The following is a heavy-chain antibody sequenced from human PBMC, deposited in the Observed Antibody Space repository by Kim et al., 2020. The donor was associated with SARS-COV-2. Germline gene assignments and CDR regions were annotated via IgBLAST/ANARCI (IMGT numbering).Heavy chain of an antibody. Sequence: SETLSLTCTVSGGSINSNSDYWGLIRRPPGKGLEWIGTVNYTGTTYYNPSLKRRVTISVDTSKNLFSLKLTSVTAADTAVYYCAGHRAGTKFSFDYWGQGTLVSVSS. J-gene: IGHJ4*02. V-gene: IGHV4-39*01. D-gene: IGHD4-17*01. CDR3: AGHRAGTKFSFDY. CDR1: GGSINSNSDY. CDR2: VNYTGTT.